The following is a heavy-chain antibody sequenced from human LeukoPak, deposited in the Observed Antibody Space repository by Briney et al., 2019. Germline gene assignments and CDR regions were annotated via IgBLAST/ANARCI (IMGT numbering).Heavy chain of an antibody. CDR1: GDSISRYY. Sequence: SETLSLTCTVSGDSISRYYWSWIRQPAGKGLEWIGRIYNGGIITYNPSLKSRVTMSIDTSNNQFSLRLRFVTAADTAVYYCARSPKVQTYYYDSSGYYPRKFAYYYYYYMDVWGKGTTVTISS. J-gene: IGHJ6*03. V-gene: IGHV4-4*07. CDR2: IYNGGII. D-gene: IGHD3-22*01. CDR3: ARSPKVQTYYYDSSGYYPRKFAYYYYYYMDV.